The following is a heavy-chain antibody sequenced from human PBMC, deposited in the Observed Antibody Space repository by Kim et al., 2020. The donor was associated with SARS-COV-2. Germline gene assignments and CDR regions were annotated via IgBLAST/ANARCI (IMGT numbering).Heavy chain of an antibody. Sequence: ADSVKGRFNTYRDHAKNYLYLQMNSLRAEDRALYYCAKGRGYYYYYGMDVWGQGTTVTVSS. J-gene: IGHJ6*02. CDR3: AKGRGYYYYYGMDV. D-gene: IGHD5-12*01. V-gene: IGHV3-9*01.